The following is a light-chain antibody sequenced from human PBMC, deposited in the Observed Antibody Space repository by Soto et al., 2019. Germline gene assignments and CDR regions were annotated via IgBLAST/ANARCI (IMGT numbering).Light chain of an antibody. J-gene: IGKJ2*02. V-gene: IGKV3-20*01. CDR2: GAS. CDR3: QQYGSSPPSCT. Sequence: EIVLTQSPGTLSLSPGERATLSCRASQSVSSSYLAWYQQKPGQAPRLLIYGASSRATGIPDRFSGSGSGTDFTLTISRMETEDFAVYYCQQYGSSPPSCTFGQGTKLEIK. CDR1: QSVSSSY.